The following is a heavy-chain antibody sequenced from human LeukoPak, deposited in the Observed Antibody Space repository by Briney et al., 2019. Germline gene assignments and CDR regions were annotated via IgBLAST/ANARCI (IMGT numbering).Heavy chain of an antibody. Sequence: ASVKVSCKVSGYMVVDLSIHWVRQAPGKGLEWMGGFDPAEKTTMYAQKFQGRVSMTEDTSTDTAYMELSGLRSEDTATYYCATDLHNRLGGDGPGRGFWGQGTLVIVS. CDR1: GYMVVDLS. CDR2: FDPAEKTT. CDR3: ATDLHNRLGGDGPGRGF. V-gene: IGHV1-24*01. J-gene: IGHJ4*02. D-gene: IGHD1-26*01.